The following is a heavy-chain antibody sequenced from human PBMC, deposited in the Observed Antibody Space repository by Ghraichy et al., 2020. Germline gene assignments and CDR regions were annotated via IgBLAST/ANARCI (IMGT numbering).Heavy chain of an antibody. Sequence: GGSLRLSCAASGFTFSSYGMHWVRQAPGKGLEWVAVISYDGSSKYYADSVKGRFTISRDNSKNTLYMQMNSLRAEDTAVYYCAKGPSAGIWFDPWGQGTLVTVSS. J-gene: IGHJ5*02. CDR2: ISYDGSSK. CDR1: GFTFSSYG. CDR3: AKGPSAGIWFDP. D-gene: IGHD6-19*01. V-gene: IGHV3-30*18.